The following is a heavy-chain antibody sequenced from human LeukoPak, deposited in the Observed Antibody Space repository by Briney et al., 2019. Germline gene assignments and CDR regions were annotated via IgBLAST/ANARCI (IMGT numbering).Heavy chain of an antibody. V-gene: IGHV1-2*02. Sequence: ASVKVSCKASGYTFTGYYMYWVRQAPGQGLEWMGWINPNSGGTKYGQKFQGRIIMTSDTSNSTAYMELSSLRSDDTAVFYCATVSVSSSSGFDYWGQGTLVTVSS. D-gene: IGHD6-6*01. CDR2: INPNSGGT. CDR3: ATVSVSSSSGFDY. CDR1: GYTFTGYY. J-gene: IGHJ4*02.